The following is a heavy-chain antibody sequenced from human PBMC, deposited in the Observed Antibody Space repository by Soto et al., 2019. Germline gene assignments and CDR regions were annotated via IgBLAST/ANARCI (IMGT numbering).Heavy chain of an antibody. J-gene: IGHJ4*02. CDR2: IIPIFGTA. CDR3: ARERKYYDFWSGHRLQYYFEY. Sequence: SVKVSCKASGVTFSSYAISWVLQAPGQGLEWMGGIIPIFGTANYAQKFQGRVTITADESTSTAYMELSSLRSEDTAVYYCARERKYYDFWSGHRLQYYFEYWGQGTLVTVSS. CDR1: GVTFSSYA. D-gene: IGHD3-3*01. V-gene: IGHV1-69*13.